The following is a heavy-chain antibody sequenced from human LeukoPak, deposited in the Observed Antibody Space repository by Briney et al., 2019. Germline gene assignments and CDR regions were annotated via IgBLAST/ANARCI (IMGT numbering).Heavy chain of an antibody. CDR1: GFTFSDYY. Sequence: RTGGSLRLSCAASGFTFSDYYMSWIRRAPGKGLDWVSYISNTGSPIYYADSVKGRFSISRDNAKNSLLLQMNSLRAEDTAVYYCARVRRGGDSRYFDYWGQGTLVTVSS. CDR2: ISNTGSPI. CDR3: ARVRRGGDSRYFDY. J-gene: IGHJ4*02. V-gene: IGHV3-11*01. D-gene: IGHD2-21*01.